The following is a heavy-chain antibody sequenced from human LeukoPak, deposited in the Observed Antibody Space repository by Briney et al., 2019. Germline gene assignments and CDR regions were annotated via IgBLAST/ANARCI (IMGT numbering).Heavy chain of an antibody. D-gene: IGHD6-19*01. CDR1: GGSISSSSYY. CDR2: IYYSGST. Sequence: PSETLSLTCTVSGGSISSSSYYWGWIRQPPGKGLEWIVSIYYSGSTYYNPSLNSRVTISIDTSMNQFSLKLSSVTAADTAVYYCARLSYSSGWSLGYWGQGTLVTVSS. V-gene: IGHV4-39*01. J-gene: IGHJ4*02. CDR3: ARLSYSSGWSLGY.